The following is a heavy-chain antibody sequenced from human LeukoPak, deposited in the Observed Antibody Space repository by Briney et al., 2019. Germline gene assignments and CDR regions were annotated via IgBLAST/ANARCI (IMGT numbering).Heavy chain of an antibody. D-gene: IGHD1-26*01. CDR3: AEHLEVGATRGALDY. J-gene: IGHJ4*02. CDR1: GFTFSSYG. CDR2: ISYDGSNK. V-gene: IGHV3-30*18. Sequence: GGSLRLSCAASGFTFSSYGMHWVRQAPGKGLEWVAVISYDGSNKYYADSVKGRFTISRDNSKNTLYLQMNSLRAEDTAVYYCAEHLEVGATRGALDYWGQGTLVTVSS.